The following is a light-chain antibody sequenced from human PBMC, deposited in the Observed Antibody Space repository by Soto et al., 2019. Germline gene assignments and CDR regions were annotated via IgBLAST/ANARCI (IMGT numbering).Light chain of an antibody. CDR1: SSDIGGFYY. V-gene: IGLV2-14*01. CDR3: SSYSSSSTFYV. CDR2: QVS. J-gene: IGLJ1*01. Sequence: QSLVTQPASVSGSPGQSITISCTGTSSDIGGFYYVSWYQHHPGKDPKLMIYQVSNRPSGVSNRFSGSKSGNTASLTISGLQAEDEADYFCSSYSSSSTFYVFGAGTKV.